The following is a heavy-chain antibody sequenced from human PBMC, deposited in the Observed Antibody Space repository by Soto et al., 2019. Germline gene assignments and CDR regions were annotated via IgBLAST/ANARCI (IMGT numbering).Heavy chain of an antibody. J-gene: IGHJ4*02. CDR2: IWYDGSNK. CDR3: AREYYYGSGIYYNVSAFDY. D-gene: IGHD3-10*01. CDR1: GFTFSSYG. V-gene: IGHV3-33*01. Sequence: QVQLVESGGGVVQPGRSLRLSCAASGFTFSSYGMHWVRQAPGKGLEWVAVIWYDGSNKYYADSVKGRFTISRDNSKNTLYLQMNSLRAEDTAVYYCAREYYYGSGIYYNVSAFDYWVQGTLVTVSS.